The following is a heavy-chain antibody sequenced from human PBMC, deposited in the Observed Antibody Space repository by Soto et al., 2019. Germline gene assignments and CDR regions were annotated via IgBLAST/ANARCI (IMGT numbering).Heavy chain of an antibody. Sequence: GGSLRLSCVASGFTFSSYGMHWVRQAPGKGLEWVAIISYDGSNTYYADSVKGRFTISRDNSKNTLYLQMNSLRAGDTAVYFCAKDSSGRHDYWGQGTLVTVSS. V-gene: IGHV3-30*18. CDR2: ISYDGSNT. D-gene: IGHD6-19*01. J-gene: IGHJ4*02. CDR1: GFTFSSYG. CDR3: AKDSSGRHDY.